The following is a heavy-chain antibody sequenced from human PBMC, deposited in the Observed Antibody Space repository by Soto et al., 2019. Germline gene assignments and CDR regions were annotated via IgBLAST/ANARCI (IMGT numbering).Heavy chain of an antibody. J-gene: IGHJ6*02. V-gene: IGHV4-34*01. CDR3: ARAEGRGSAPGRL. CDR2: INHSGST. CDR1: GGSFSGYY. Sequence: KPSETLSLTCAVYGGSFSGYYWSWIRQPPGKGLEWIGEINHSGSTNYNPSLKSRVTISVDTSKNQFSLELSSVTAADTAVYYCARAEGRGSAPGRLWGQGTTVTVSS. D-gene: IGHD3-10*01.